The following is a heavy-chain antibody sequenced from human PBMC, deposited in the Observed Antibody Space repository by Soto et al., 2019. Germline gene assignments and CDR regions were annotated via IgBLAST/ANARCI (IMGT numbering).Heavy chain of an antibody. J-gene: IGHJ4*02. CDR1: GGSISSYY. Sequence: QVQLQESGPGLVKPSETLSLTCTVSGGSISSYYWSWIRQPPGKGLEWIGYIYYSGSTNYNPSLRIRVTMSLDTSKNQFSLKLSSVTAADTAVYYCASLPTVPAASSVGLDYWGQGTLVTVSS. V-gene: IGHV4-59*01. CDR2: IYYSGST. CDR3: ASLPTVPAASSVGLDY. D-gene: IGHD2-2*01.